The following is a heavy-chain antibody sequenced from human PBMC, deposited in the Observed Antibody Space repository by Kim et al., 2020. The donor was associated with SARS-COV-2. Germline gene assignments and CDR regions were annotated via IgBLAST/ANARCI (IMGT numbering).Heavy chain of an antibody. CDR1: GGSFSGYY. Sequence: SETLSLTCAVYGGSFSGYYWSWIRQPPGKGLEWIGEINHSGSTNYNPSLKSRVTISVDTSKNQFSLKLSSVTAADTAVYYCARVSIEYYYDSSGYSYYFDYWGQGTLVTVSS. V-gene: IGHV4-34*01. CDR3: ARVSIEYYYDSSGYSYYFDY. J-gene: IGHJ4*02. CDR2: INHSGST. D-gene: IGHD3-22*01.